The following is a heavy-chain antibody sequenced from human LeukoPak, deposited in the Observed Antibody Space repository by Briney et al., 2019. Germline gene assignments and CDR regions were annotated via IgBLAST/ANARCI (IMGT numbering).Heavy chain of an antibody. Sequence: GGSLRLSCAASGFTFSSYSMNWVRQAPGKGLEWVSSISSSSYIYYADSVKGRFTISRDNAKNSLYLQMNSLRAEDTAVYYCARDGDDTAYDYWGQGTLDTVSS. J-gene: IGHJ4*02. D-gene: IGHD5-18*01. CDR3: ARDGDDTAYDY. CDR2: ISSSSYI. V-gene: IGHV3-21*01. CDR1: GFTFSSYS.